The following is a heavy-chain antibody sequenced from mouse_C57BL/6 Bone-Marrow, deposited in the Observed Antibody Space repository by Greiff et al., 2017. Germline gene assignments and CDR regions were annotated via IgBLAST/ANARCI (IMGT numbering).Heavy chain of an antibody. CDR1: GYAFSSSW. J-gene: IGHJ1*03. D-gene: IGHD1-1*01. CDR2: IYPGDGDT. V-gene: IGHV1-82*01. CDR3: AREANLITTVVATRWYFDV. Sequence: VQLQQSGPELVKPGASVKISCKASGYAFSSSWMNWVKQRPGKGLEWIGRIYPGDGDTNYNGKFKGKATLTADKSSSTAYMQLSSLTSEDSAVYFCAREANLITTVVATRWYFDVWGTGTTVTVSS.